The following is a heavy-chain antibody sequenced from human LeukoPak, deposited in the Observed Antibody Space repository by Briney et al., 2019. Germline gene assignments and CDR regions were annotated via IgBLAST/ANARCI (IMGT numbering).Heavy chain of an antibody. J-gene: IGHJ4*02. CDR3: AKYRGEMATNYFDY. V-gene: IGHV3-9*01. Sequence: PGGSLRLSCAASGFTFDDYAMHWVRQAPGKGLEWVSGISWNSGSIGYADSVKGRFTISRDNAKNSLYLQMNSLRAEDTALYYCAKYRGEMATNYFDYWGQGTLVTVSS. D-gene: IGHD5-24*01. CDR1: GFTFDDYA. CDR2: ISWNSGSI.